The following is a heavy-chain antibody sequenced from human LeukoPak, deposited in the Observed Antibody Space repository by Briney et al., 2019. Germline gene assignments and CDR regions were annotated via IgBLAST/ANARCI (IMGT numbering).Heavy chain of an antibody. Sequence: GGCLRLSCAASGFTFSSYGMHWVRQAPGKGLEWVAVISYDGSNKYYADSVKGRFTISRDNSKNTLYLQMNSLRAEDTAVYYCAKDGKVPDNFDYWGQGTLVTVSS. D-gene: IGHD2-2*01. CDR1: GFTFSSYG. CDR3: AKDGKVPDNFDY. V-gene: IGHV3-30*18. CDR2: ISYDGSNK. J-gene: IGHJ4*02.